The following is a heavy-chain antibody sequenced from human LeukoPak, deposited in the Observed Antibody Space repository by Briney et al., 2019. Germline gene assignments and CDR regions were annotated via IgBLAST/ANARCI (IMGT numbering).Heavy chain of an antibody. CDR3: ARINWNHAFDI. D-gene: IGHD1-1*01. Sequence: GGSLRLSCAASGFTVSSNYMSWVRQAPGKGLEWVSVIYSGGSTYYADSVKGRFTISRDNSKNTLYLQMNSLRAEDTAVYYCARINWNHAFDIWGQGTMVTVSS. CDR1: GFTVSSNY. J-gene: IGHJ3*02. CDR2: IYSGGST. V-gene: IGHV3-66*02.